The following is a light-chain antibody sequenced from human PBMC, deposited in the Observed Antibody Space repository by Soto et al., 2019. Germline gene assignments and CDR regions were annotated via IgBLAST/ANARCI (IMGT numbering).Light chain of an antibody. Sequence: DVQLTQSPSFLSASVGDRVTITCRASQGITNYLAWYQQKPGKAPKPLIYTASTLQSGVPSRFSGSGAGAEFTLTITGLQPDDFATYYCQQYNSYSPLTFGPGTRVDIK. V-gene: IGKV1-9*01. J-gene: IGKJ3*01. CDR2: TAS. CDR1: QGITNY. CDR3: QQYNSYSPLT.